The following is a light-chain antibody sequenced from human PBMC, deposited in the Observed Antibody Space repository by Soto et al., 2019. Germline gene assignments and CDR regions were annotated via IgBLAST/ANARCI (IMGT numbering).Light chain of an antibody. CDR3: QQAKNFPWT. V-gene: IGKV1-12*01. CDR1: QGVGSW. J-gene: IGKJ1*01. Sequence: DIQMTQSPSSVSAPVGDRVTITCRASQGVGSWLAWYQQKPGKAPKLLIFAASTLQSGVPSRFSGSGSGTDFSLTISSLQPEDVASYYCQQAKNFPWTFGQGTKVEIK. CDR2: AAS.